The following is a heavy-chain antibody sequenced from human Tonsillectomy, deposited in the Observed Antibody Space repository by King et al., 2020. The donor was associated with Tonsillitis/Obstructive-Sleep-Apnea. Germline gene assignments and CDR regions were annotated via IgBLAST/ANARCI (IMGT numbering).Heavy chain of an antibody. V-gene: IGHV3-30*04. CDR3: ARDFPPPHFWSGYLDYYYGMDV. CDR1: GFTFNSYA. CDR2: ISYDGSNK. J-gene: IGHJ6*02. D-gene: IGHD3-3*02. Sequence: VQLVESGGGVVQPGRSLRLSCAASGFTFNSYAMHWVRQAPGKGLEWVAVISYDGSNKYYVDSVKGRFTISRDNSKNTLYLQMNSLRAEDTAVYYCARDFPPPHFWSGYLDYYYGMDVWGQGTTVTVSS.